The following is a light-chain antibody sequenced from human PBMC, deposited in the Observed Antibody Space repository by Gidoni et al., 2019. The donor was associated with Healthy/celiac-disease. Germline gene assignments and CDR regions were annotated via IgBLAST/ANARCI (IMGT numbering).Light chain of an antibody. CDR2: GNS. CDR1: SSNIGAGYY. CDR3: QSYDSSLSGHVV. V-gene: IGLV1-40*01. J-gene: IGLJ2*01. Sequence: QAVLTQPPSVSGAPGQRITLSCTGSSSNIGAGYYVHWYQQLPGTAPKLLIYGNSNRPSGVPDRFSGSKSGTSASLAITGLQAEDEADYYCQSYDSSLSGHVVFGGGTKLTVL.